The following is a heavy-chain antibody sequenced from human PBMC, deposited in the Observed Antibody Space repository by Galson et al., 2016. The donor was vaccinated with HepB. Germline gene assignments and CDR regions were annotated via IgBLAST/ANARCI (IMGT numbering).Heavy chain of an antibody. CDR3: ARSKDTYYYDSRGYYKYPMDV. J-gene: IGHJ6*02. D-gene: IGHD3-22*01. CDR2: IYPGDSDT. CDR1: GYSFTNYW. Sequence: QSGAEVKKPGQSLKISCTGFGYSFTNYWIGWVRQMPGKGLEWMGIIYPGDSDTTYSPPFQGQVTISADKSISTACLQWSSLKASDTAMCYCARSKDTYYYDSRGYYKYPMDVWGQGTTVTVSS. V-gene: IGHV5-51*01.